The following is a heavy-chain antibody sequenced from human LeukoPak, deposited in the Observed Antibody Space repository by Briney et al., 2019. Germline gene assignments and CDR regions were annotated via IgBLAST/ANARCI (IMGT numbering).Heavy chain of an antibody. CDR3: ARDAAIYDNSAYYYLW. D-gene: IGHD3-22*01. Sequence: ASMKVSCKASGGTFSRYAISWVRQAPGQGLEWMGGIIPIFGTANYAQKFQGRVTITADESSSTAYMELSSLRSEDTAVYYCARDAAIYDNSAYYYLWWGQGTLVTVSS. CDR2: IIPIFGTA. J-gene: IGHJ4*02. V-gene: IGHV1-69*13. CDR1: GGTFSRYA.